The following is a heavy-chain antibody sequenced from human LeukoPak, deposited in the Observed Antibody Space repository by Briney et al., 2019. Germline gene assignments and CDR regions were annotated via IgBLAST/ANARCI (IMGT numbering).Heavy chain of an antibody. CDR1: GFSLSTSGVG. Sequence: SGPTLVNPTQTLTLTCTFSGFSLSTSGVGVGWIRQPPGKALEWLALIYWNGDKRYSPSLESRLTITKDTSKNQVVLTMTNMDPVDTATYYCAHTATATQDGYCSSTSCLQYFDYWGQGTLVTVSS. J-gene: IGHJ4*02. D-gene: IGHD2-2*01. CDR2: IYWNGDK. V-gene: IGHV2-5*01. CDR3: AHTATATQDGYCSSTSCLQYFDY.